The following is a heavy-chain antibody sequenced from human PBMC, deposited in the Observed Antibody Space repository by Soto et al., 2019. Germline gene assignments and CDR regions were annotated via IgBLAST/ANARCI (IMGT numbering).Heavy chain of an antibody. CDR1: GGTFSSYA. V-gene: IGHV1-69*01. Sequence: SVKVSCKASGGTFSSYAISWVRQAPGQGLEWMGGIIPIFGTANYAQKFQGRVTITADESTSTAYMELSSLRSDDTAVYYCARDGCSGGSCYPFYYYYYMDVWGKGTTVTVSS. D-gene: IGHD2-15*01. J-gene: IGHJ6*03. CDR2: IIPIFGTA. CDR3: ARDGCSGGSCYPFYYYYYMDV.